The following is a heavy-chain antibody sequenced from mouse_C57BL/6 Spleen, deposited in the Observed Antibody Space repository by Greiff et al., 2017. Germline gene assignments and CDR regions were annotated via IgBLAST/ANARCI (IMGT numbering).Heavy chain of an antibody. J-gene: IGHJ3*01. CDR1: GYTFTSYW. D-gene: IGHD2-2*01. CDR2: IDPNSGGT. CDR3: ASQIYYGYEAFAY. V-gene: IGHV1-72*01. Sequence: QVQLKQPGAELVKPGASVKLSCKASGYTFTSYWMHWVKQRPGRGLEWIGRIDPNSGGTKYNEKFKSKATLTVDKPSSTAYMPLSRLTSEDSAVYYWASQIYYGYEAFAYWGQGTRVTVSA.